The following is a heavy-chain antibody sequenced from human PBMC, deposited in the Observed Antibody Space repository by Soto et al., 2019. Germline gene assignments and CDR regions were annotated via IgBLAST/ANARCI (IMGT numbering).Heavy chain of an antibody. J-gene: IGHJ4*02. V-gene: IGHV4-34*01. CDR3: ARGSHKLPNYDSSGFYHYVDY. D-gene: IGHD3-22*01. CDR1: GGSFSDYS. Sequence: PSETRCLTCAVYGGSFSDYSWTWIRKPPGKGMDLIGEINDSGSTNYTPSLERRVTISRETSKNRFSLKQSSVTAADKAVYYCARGSHKLPNYDSSGFYHYVDYWGQGSLVTVSS. CDR2: INDSGST.